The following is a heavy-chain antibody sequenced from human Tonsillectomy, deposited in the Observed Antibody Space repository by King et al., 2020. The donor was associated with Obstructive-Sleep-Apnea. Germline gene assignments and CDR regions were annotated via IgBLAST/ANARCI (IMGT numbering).Heavy chain of an antibody. J-gene: IGHJ4*02. V-gene: IGHV4-31*03. CDR3: ARASPSGIGYCSGGSCYGIDY. CDR2: IYHSGNS. CDR1: GDSISSGGSY. D-gene: IGHD2-15*01. Sequence: QLQLQESGPGLVKPSQTLSLTCSVSGDSISSGGSYWRWIRQHPGKGLDWIGYIYHSGNSYYNPSLRSRITISVDTSRNQFSLKLRSVTAADTAVYYCARASPSGIGYCSGGSCYGIDYWGQGTLVSVSS.